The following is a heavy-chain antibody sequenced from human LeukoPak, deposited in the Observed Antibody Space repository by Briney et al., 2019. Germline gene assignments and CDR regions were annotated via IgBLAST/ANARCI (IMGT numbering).Heavy chain of an antibody. D-gene: IGHD5-18*01. Sequence: GRSLRLSCAASGFTFSSYAMHWVRQAPGKGLEWVAVISYDGSNKYYADSVKGRLTISRDNSKNTLYLQMNSLRAEDTAVYYCATDHYSYGYFDYWGQGTLVTVSS. CDR3: ATDHYSYGYFDY. V-gene: IGHV3-30*14. J-gene: IGHJ4*02. CDR1: GFTFSSYA. CDR2: ISYDGSNK.